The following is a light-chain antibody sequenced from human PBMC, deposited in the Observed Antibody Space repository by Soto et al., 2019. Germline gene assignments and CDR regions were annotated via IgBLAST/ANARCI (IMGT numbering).Light chain of an antibody. Sequence: DIQMTQSPSSLSASVGDRVTITCQASQDISNYLNWYQQKPGKAPKLLIYDASNLETGVPSRFSGSGSGTDFTITISSPQPEDIATYYCQQYDNLPLTFGGGTKVEIK. V-gene: IGKV1-33*01. CDR1: QDISNY. CDR2: DAS. J-gene: IGKJ4*01. CDR3: QQYDNLPLT.